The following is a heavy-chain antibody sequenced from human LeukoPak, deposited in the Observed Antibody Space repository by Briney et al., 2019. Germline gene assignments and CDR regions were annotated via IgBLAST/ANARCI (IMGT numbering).Heavy chain of an antibody. CDR1: GFTVSSNY. CDR3: ARDSLGFDY. CDR2: ISSGSSTI. J-gene: IGHJ4*02. Sequence: GGSLRLSCAASGFTVSSNYMSWVRQAPGKGLEWVSYISSGSSTINYADSLKGRFTISRDNAKNSLYLQMSSLRAEDTAVYYCARDSLGFDYWGQGTLVTVSS. D-gene: IGHD7-27*01. V-gene: IGHV3-48*01.